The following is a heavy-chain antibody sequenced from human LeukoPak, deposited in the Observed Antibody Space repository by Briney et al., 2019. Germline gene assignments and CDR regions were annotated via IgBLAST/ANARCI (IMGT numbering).Heavy chain of an antibody. D-gene: IGHD5-18*01. CDR2: IYISGST. V-gene: IGHV4-61*02. CDR1: GGSISSGSYY. J-gene: IGHJ4*02. Sequence: SETLSLTCTVSGGSISSGSYYWSWIRQPAGKGLEWIGRIYISGSTNYNPSLKSRVTISVDTSKNQFSLRLNSVTAADTALYFCARTTVDSAIVGAYWGQGTLVTVSS. CDR3: ARTTVDSAIVGAY.